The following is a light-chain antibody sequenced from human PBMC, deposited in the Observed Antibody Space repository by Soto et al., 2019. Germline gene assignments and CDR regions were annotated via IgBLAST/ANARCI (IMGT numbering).Light chain of an antibody. V-gene: IGKV1-33*01. CDR1: QDITNY. Sequence: IQMTQSPLFLSASIGDRVTITCQASQDITNYLNWYQQKPGKAPKLLIYDASMLERGVPSRFRGGGSGTHSTFTISSLQPEDIATFYCQQYDSFPYSFGQGTKLEIK. J-gene: IGKJ2*03. CDR3: QQYDSFPYS. CDR2: DAS.